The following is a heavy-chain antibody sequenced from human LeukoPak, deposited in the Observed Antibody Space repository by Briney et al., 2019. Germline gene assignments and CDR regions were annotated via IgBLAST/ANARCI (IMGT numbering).Heavy chain of an antibody. J-gene: IGHJ5*02. D-gene: IGHD2-15*01. CDR2: IRAYNGNT. CDR1: GYTFTSYG. V-gene: IGHV1-18*04. CDR3: ARGSVELPFNWFDP. Sequence: ASVKVSCKASGYTFTSYGISWVRQAPGQGLEWMGWIRAYNGNTNYAQKLHGRVTITTDTDTSTAYMELRSLRSDDTAVYYCARGSVELPFNWFDPWGQGTLVTVSS.